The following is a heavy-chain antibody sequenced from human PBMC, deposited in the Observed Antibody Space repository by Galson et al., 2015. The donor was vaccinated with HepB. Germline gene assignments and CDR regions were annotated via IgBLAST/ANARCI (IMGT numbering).Heavy chain of an antibody. Sequence: PALVKPTQTLTPTCTVSVFSLSTARMGVSWIRQPPGKPLEWLAHIFSHDDKSYSTSLKSRLTISKDTSKSQVVLTMTNVDPVDTATYYCARIRDEYERFGENDYWGQGTLVIVSS. D-gene: IGHD3-10*01. V-gene: IGHV2-26*01. CDR1: VFSLSTARMG. CDR2: IFSHDDK. CDR3: ARIRDEYERFGENDY. J-gene: IGHJ4*02.